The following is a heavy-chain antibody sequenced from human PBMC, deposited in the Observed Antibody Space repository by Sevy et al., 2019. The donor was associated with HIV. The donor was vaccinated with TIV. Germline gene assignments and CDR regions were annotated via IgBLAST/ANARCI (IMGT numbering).Heavy chain of an antibody. CDR2: VFYSGII. Sequence: SETLSLTCTVSGGYMRSYYWSWIRQPPGKGLEWIGYVFYSGIINYNPSLKSRVTISVDTSKNQFSLKLSSVSAADTALYYCARMNYSASAPGSWFDPWGQGSLVTVSS. J-gene: IGHJ5*02. D-gene: IGHD3-10*01. V-gene: IGHV4-59*01. CDR1: GGYMRSYY. CDR3: ARMNYSASAPGSWFDP.